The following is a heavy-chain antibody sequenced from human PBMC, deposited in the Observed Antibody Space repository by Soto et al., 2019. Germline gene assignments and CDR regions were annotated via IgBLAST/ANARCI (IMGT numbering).Heavy chain of an antibody. CDR3: ARHPLAGDGYNSPLDY. CDR2: IYPGDSDT. CDR1: GGSCTNYW. Sequence: SLRISNKGAGGSCTNYWIGWMRQMPGKGLEWMGIIYPGDSDTRYSPSFQGQVTISADKSISTAYLQWSSLKASDTAMYYCARHPLAGDGYNSPLDYWGQGTLVTVSS. D-gene: IGHD5-12*01. J-gene: IGHJ4*02. V-gene: IGHV5-51*01.